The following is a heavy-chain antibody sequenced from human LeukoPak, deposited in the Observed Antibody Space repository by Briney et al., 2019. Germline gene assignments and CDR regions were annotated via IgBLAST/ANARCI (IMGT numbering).Heavy chain of an antibody. CDR3: ARVGWFGEHTFES. CDR1: GGSISGSY. D-gene: IGHD3-10*01. Sequence: SETLSLTCSVSGGSISGSYWNWIRRPPGKGLEWIGYVSYSGSTNYNPSLKSRVTISVDTSKNQFSLKLTSVTAADTAVYHCARVGWFGEHTFESWSQGTLVTVSS. V-gene: IGHV4-59*01. J-gene: IGHJ4*02. CDR2: VSYSGST.